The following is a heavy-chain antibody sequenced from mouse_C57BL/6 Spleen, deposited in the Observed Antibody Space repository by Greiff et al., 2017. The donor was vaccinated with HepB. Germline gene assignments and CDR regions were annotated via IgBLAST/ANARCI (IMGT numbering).Heavy chain of an antibody. Sequence: EVKVVESGGGLVQPGGSLSLSCAASGFTFTDYYMSWVRQPPGKALEWLGFIRNKANGYTTEYSASVKGRFPISRDNSQSILYLQMNALRAEDSATYYCARSDYYGTPYYAMDYWGQGTSVTVSS. V-gene: IGHV7-3*01. CDR3: ARSDYYGTPYYAMDY. D-gene: IGHD1-1*01. J-gene: IGHJ4*01. CDR2: IRNKANGYTT. CDR1: GFTFTDYY.